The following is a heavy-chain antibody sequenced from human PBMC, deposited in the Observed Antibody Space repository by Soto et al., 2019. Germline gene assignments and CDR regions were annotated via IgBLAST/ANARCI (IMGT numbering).Heavy chain of an antibody. CDR1: GFTFSSYA. D-gene: IGHD3-16*01. Sequence: PGGSLRLSCAVSGFTFSSYAMSWVRQAPGKGLEWVSAISGSGGSTYYADSVKGRFTISRDNSKNTLYLQMNSLRAEDTAVYYCAKDLLSFAWPPTDALDIWGQGTMVTVSS. J-gene: IGHJ3*02. CDR2: ISGSGGST. V-gene: IGHV3-23*01. CDR3: AKDLLSFAWPPTDALDI.